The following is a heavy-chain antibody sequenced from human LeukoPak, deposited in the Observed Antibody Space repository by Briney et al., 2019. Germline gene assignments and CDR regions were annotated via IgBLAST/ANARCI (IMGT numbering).Heavy chain of an antibody. CDR3: AREECTNGVCEDAFDI. Sequence: GGSLRLSCAASGFTFSDYYMSWIRQAPGKGLEWVSYISSSGSTIYYAGSVKGRFTISRDNAKNSLYLQMNSLRAEDTAVYYCAREECTNGVCEDAFDIWGQGTMVTVSS. CDR1: GFTFSDYY. D-gene: IGHD2-8*01. J-gene: IGHJ3*02. V-gene: IGHV3-11*01. CDR2: ISSSGSTI.